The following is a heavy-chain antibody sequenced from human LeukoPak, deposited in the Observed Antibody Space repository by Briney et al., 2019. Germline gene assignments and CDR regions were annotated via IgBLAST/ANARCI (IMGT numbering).Heavy chain of an antibody. CDR2: IYHTGST. V-gene: IGHV4-4*02. Sequence: PSETLSLTCAVSGDSISSSNWWSWVRQPPGKGLEWIGEIYHTGSTNYNPSLKSRVSISVDKSKNQFSLSLSSVTAADTAVYYCARQTAGFDPWGQGTLVTVSS. CDR3: ARQTAGFDP. D-gene: IGHD1-1*01. CDR1: GDSISSSNW. J-gene: IGHJ5*02.